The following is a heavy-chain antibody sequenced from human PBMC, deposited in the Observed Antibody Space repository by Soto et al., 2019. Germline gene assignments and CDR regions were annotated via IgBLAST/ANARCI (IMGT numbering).Heavy chain of an antibody. Sequence: QVQLVQSGAEVQKPGSSVKVSCKASGGTFGSYAFSWVRQAPGQGLEWMGGIIPVSGASHYAQKFQGGVTITADESTSTAYMELSSVSSQGAAVYYCATALGCRSTSCTLDYWGQGTRVIVSS. J-gene: IGHJ4*02. CDR3: ATALGCRSTSCTLDY. CDR1: GGTFGSYA. CDR2: IIPVSGAS. D-gene: IGHD2-2*01. V-gene: IGHV1-69*01.